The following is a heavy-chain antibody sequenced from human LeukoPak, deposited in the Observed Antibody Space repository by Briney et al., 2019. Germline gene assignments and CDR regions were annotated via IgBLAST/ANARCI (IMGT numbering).Heavy chain of an antibody. CDR1: GHTFTSYD. D-gene: IGHD3-22*01. CDR3: AREDYYDSGSFDP. CDR2: MNPNSGNT. V-gene: IGHV1-8*02. Sequence: ASVKVSCKASGHTFTSYDINWVRQATGQGLEWMGWMNPNSGNTANAQKFQGRVSMTRNTSKSADYMELSSLGSEDTAVYYCAREDYYDSGSFDPWGQGTLVTVSS. J-gene: IGHJ5*02.